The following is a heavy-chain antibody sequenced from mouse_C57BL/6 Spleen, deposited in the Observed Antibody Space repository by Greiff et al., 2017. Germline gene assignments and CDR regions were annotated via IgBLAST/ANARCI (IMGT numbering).Heavy chain of an antibody. Sequence: QVQLKQSGPELVKPGASVKISCKASGYAFSSSWMNWVKQRPGKGLEWIGRIYPGDGDTNYNGKFKGKATLTADKSSSTAYMQLSSLTSEDSAVYFCGGAITTVVAPDYWGQGTTLTVSS. D-gene: IGHD1-1*01. CDR1: GYAFSSSW. J-gene: IGHJ2*01. CDR3: GGAITTVVAPDY. CDR2: IYPGDGDT. V-gene: IGHV1-82*01.